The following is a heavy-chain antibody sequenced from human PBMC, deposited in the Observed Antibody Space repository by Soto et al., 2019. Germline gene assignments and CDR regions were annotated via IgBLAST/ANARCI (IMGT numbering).Heavy chain of an antibody. J-gene: IGHJ3*02. V-gene: IGHV3-53*01. D-gene: IGHD6-19*01. CDR2: IYSGGST. Sequence: GGSLRLSCAASGFTVSSNYMSWVRQAPGKGLEWVSVIYSGGSTYYADSVKGRFTISRDNSKNTLYLQMNSLRAEDTAVYYCASIAVAASDAFDIWGPGTMVTVSS. CDR1: GFTVSSNY. CDR3: ASIAVAASDAFDI.